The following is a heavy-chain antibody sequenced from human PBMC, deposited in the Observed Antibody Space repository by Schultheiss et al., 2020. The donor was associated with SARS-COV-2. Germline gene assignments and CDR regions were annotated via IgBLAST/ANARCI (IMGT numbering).Heavy chain of an antibody. CDR3: ARAGSVGCSSTSCSYGMDV. CDR1: GGSISSYY. J-gene: IGHJ6*02. Sequence: SQTLSLTCTVSGGSISSYYWSWIRQPPGKGLEWIGYIYYSGSTNYNPSLKSRVTISVDTSKNQFSLKLSSVTAADTAVYYCARAGSVGCSSTSCSYGMDVWGQGTTGTVSS. V-gene: IGHV4-59*01. D-gene: IGHD2-2*01. CDR2: IYYSGST.